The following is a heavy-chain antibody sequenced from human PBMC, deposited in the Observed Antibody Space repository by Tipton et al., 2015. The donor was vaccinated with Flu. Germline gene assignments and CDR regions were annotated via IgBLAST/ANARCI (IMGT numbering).Heavy chain of an antibody. CDR1: GGSISSGGAY. Sequence: TLSLTCTVSGGSISSGGAYWSWIRQRPGKGLEWIGGIYYSGSTYYNPSLQSRLTISVDTSKSQFSLRLNAVTAADTAVYYCARDGYYYYYYGMDVWGQGTTVTVSS. D-gene: IGHD2-2*03. CDR3: ARDGYYYYYYGMDV. J-gene: IGHJ6*02. CDR2: IYYSGST. V-gene: IGHV4-31*03.